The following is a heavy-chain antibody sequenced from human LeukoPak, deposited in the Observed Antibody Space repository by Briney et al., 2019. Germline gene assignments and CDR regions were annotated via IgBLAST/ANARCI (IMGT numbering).Heavy chain of an antibody. CDR1: GFTFSSYS. CDR3: ASVVPAVLYYYGMDV. D-gene: IGHD2-2*01. J-gene: IGHJ6*02. V-gene: IGHV3-21*01. Sequence: GGSLRLSCAASGFTFSSYSMNWVRQAPGKGLEWVSSISSSSSYIYYADSVKGRFTISRDNAKNSLYLQMNSLRAEDTAVYYCASVVPAVLYYYGMDVWGQGTTVTVSS. CDR2: ISSSSSYI.